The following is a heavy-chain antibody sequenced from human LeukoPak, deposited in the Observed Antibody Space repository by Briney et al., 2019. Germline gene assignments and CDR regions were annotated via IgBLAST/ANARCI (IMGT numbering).Heavy chain of an antibody. Sequence: GESLKISCKGSGYSFTNYWIGWVRQMPGKGLEWMGIIYPGDSDTRYSPSFQGQVTISADKSISTAYLQWSSLKASDTAMYYCARGSITMVRGVKNFDYWGQGTLVTVSS. CDR2: IYPGDSDT. V-gene: IGHV5-51*01. CDR1: GYSFTNYW. CDR3: ARGSITMVRGVKNFDY. J-gene: IGHJ4*02. D-gene: IGHD3-10*01.